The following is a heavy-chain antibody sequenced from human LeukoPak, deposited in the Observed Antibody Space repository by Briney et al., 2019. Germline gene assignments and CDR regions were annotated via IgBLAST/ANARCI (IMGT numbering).Heavy chain of an antibody. J-gene: IGHJ2*01. Sequence: ASVKVSCKASGYTFTCYGISWVRQAPGQGLEWMGWISAYNGNTNYAQKLQGRVTMTTDTSTSTAYMELRSLRSDDTAVYYCARGYSSGWYSGWYFDLWGRGTLVTVSS. V-gene: IGHV1-18*01. CDR2: ISAYNGNT. CDR3: ARGYSSGWYSGWYFDL. D-gene: IGHD6-19*01. CDR1: GYTFTCYG.